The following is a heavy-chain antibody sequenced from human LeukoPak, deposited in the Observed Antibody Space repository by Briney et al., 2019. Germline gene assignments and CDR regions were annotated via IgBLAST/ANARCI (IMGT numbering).Heavy chain of an antibody. CDR2: IYYSGST. D-gene: IGHD6-6*01. J-gene: IGHJ4*02. V-gene: IGHV4-59*12. CDR3: ARDGIGSSTPFDY. CDR1: GYSISSYY. Sequence: PSETLSLTCTVSGYSISSYYWSWIRQPPGKGLEWIGYIYYSGSTNYNPSLKSRVTISVDTSKNQFSLKLSSVTAADTAVYYCARDGIGSSTPFDYWGQGTLVTVSS.